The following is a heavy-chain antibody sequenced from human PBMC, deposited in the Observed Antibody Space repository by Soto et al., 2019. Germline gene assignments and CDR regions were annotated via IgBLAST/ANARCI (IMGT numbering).Heavy chain of an antibody. CDR2: IWYDGSNK. CDR3: ARDSHVGSGWQLTADY. CDR1: GFTFSSYG. J-gene: IGHJ4*02. V-gene: IGHV3-33*01. Sequence: GGSLRLSCAASGFTFSSYGMHWVRQAPGKGLDWVAVIWYDGSNKYDAESVKGRFTISRDNSKNTLYLQMNSLRAEDTAVYYCARDSHVGSGWQLTADYWGQGTLVTVSS. D-gene: IGHD6-19*01.